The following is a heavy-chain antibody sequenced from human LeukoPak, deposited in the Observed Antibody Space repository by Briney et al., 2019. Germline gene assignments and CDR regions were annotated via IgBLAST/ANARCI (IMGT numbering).Heavy chain of an antibody. J-gene: IGHJ4*02. Sequence: SETLSLTCAVYGGSFSAFRWNWIRQSPAKGLEWVGEMKQSGTPRYNPSLQSRVTISVDKSKNQFSLNVRSVTAADTAVYYCASRPFLYGFRTYFDNWAQGTLVTVSS. CDR2: MKQSGTP. D-gene: IGHD3-10*01. CDR3: ASRPFLYGFRTYFDN. V-gene: IGHV4-34*01. CDR1: GGSFSAFR.